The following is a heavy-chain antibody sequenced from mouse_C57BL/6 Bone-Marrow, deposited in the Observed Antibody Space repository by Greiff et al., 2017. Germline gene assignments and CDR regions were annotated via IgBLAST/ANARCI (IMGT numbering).Heavy chain of an antibody. CDR3: AHYCGSSFDY. J-gene: IGHJ2*01. V-gene: IGHV1-50*01. CDR1: GYTFTSYW. Sequence: QVQLKQPGAELVKPGASVKLSCKASGYTFTSYWMQWVNQRPGQGLEWLGVIDPSDSSTNYTQKFKGKATWTVDTSSSTAYMQLSSLTSEESAVYYCAHYCGSSFDYGVQGTTPTGSA. D-gene: IGHD1-1*01. CDR2: IDPSDSST.